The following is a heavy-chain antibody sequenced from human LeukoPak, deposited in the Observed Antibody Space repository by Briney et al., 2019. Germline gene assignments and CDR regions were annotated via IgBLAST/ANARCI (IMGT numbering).Heavy chain of an antibody. CDR3: AGDYRFNYGMDV. V-gene: IGHV1-69*13. CDR2: IIPIFGTA. CDR1: GGTFSSYA. J-gene: IGHJ6*02. Sequence: SVKVSCKASGGTFSSYAISWVRQAPGQGLEWMGGIIPIFGTANYAQKFQGRVTITADESTSTAYMELSSLRSGDTAVYYCAGDYRFNYGMDVWGQGTTVTVSS. D-gene: IGHD4-11*01.